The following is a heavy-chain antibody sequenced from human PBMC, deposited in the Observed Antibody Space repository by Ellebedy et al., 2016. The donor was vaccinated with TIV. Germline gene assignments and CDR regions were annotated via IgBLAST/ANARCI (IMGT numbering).Heavy chain of an antibody. Sequence: ASVKVSCKASGYTFTSYGISWVRQAPGQGLEWMGIINPSGGSTSYAQKFQGRVTMTRDTSTSTVYMELSSLRSDDTAVYYCARDGQLRYFDWAYGANDYWGQGTLVTVSS. CDR1: GYTFTSYG. D-gene: IGHD3-9*01. CDR3: ARDGQLRYFDWAYGANDY. CDR2: INPSGGST. V-gene: IGHV1-46*01. J-gene: IGHJ4*02.